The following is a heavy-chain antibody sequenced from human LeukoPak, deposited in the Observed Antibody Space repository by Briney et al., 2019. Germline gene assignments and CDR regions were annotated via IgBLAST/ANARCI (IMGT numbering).Heavy chain of an antibody. D-gene: IGHD3-16*01. V-gene: IGHV1-2*02. CDR2: INPNSGGT. CDR3: ARDRRGPYYYYGMDV. CDR1: GYTFTGYY. J-gene: IGHJ6*02. Sequence: GASVKVSCKASGYTFTGYYMHWVRQAPGQGLEWMGWINPNSGGTNYAQKFQGRVTMTRDTSISTAYMELSRLSSDDTAVYYCARDRRGPYYYYGMDVWGQGTTVTVSS.